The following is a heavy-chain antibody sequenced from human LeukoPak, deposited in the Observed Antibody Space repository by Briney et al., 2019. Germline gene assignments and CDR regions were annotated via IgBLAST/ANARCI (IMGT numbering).Heavy chain of an antibody. Sequence: SETLSLTCTVSGGSISSSYYYWGWIRQPPGKGLEWIGSIYYSGSTYYNPSLKSRATISVDTSKNLFSLILNSVTAADTAVYYCASQMATINYWGQGTLVTVSS. CDR1: GGSISSSYYY. D-gene: IGHD5-24*01. J-gene: IGHJ4*02. V-gene: IGHV4-39*01. CDR2: IYYSGST. CDR3: ASQMATINY.